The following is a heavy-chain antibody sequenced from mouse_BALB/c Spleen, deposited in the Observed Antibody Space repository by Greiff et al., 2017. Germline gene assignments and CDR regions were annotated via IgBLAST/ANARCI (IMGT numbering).Heavy chain of an antibody. D-gene: IGHD2-14*01. J-gene: IGHJ2*01. CDR1: GFNIKDTY. Sequence: EVQLQQSGAELVKPGASVKLSCTASGFNIKDTYMHWVKQRPEQGLEWIGRIDPANGNTKYDPKFQGKATITADTSSNTAYLQRSSLTSEDTAVYYGAYRYDSFDYWGQGTTLTVSS. CDR2: IDPANGNT. CDR3: AYRYDSFDY. V-gene: IGHV14-3*02.